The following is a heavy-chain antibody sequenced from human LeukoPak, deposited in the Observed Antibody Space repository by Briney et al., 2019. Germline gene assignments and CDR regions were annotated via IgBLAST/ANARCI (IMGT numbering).Heavy chain of an antibody. CDR3: GRDIGAAIGH. V-gene: IGHV6-1*01. CDR2: TYYRSKWYN. CDR1: GDSVSSYSAG. J-gene: IGHJ4*02. D-gene: IGHD6-13*01. Sequence: SQTLSLTCAISGDSVSSYSAGWNWIRQSPSRGLKWLGRTYYRSKWYNEYALSVRSRITISPDTSKNQVSLQLNSVTPDDTAFYYCGRDIGAAIGHWGQGTLVTVSS.